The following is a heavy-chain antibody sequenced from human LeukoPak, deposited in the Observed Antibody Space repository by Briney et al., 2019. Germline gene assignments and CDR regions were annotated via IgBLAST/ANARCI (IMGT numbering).Heavy chain of an antibody. CDR2: ISNSGNYA. CDR1: RSTFSDYY. D-gene: IGHD2-2*01. V-gene: IGHV3-11*05. CDR3: ARADRTSWFDY. J-gene: IGHJ4*02. Sequence: SGGPLRLSCAASRSTFSDYYMVWIRQAPGKGLEWISYISNSGNYANYADSVKGRFPISRDNAKNSLSLQMNSLRPDDTAVYYCARADRTSWFDYWGQGILVTVSS.